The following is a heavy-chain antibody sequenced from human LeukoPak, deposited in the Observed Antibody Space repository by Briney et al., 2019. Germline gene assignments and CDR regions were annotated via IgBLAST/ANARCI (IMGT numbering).Heavy chain of an antibody. Sequence: PGGSLRLSCAASGFTFSSYSMNWVRQAPGKGLEWVSSISSSSSYIYYADSVKGRFTISRDNAKNSLYLQMNSLRAEDTAVYYCAIRPVSLAVAGTSASDYWGQGTLVTVSS. D-gene: IGHD6-19*01. J-gene: IGHJ4*02. CDR1: GFTFSSYS. CDR3: AIRPVSLAVAGTSASDY. CDR2: ISSSSSYI. V-gene: IGHV3-21*01.